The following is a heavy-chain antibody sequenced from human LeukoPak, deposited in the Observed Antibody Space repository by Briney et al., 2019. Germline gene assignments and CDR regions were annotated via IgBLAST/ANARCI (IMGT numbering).Heavy chain of an antibody. CDR2: IIPIFGTA. J-gene: IGHJ3*02. V-gene: IGHV1-69*13. CDR3: ARGSYYDSSGYTDAFDI. D-gene: IGHD3-22*01. CDR1: GGTFSSYA. Sequence: SVKVSCKASGGTFSSYAISWVRRAPGQGLEWMGGIIPIFGTANYAQKFQGRVTITADESTSTAYMELSSLRSEDTAVYYCARGSYYDSSGYTDAFDIWGQGTMVTVSS.